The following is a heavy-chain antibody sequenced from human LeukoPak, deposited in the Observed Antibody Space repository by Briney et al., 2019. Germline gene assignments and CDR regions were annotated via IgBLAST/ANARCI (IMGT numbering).Heavy chain of an antibody. D-gene: IGHD4-17*01. Sequence: PSETLSLTCTVSGGSISSGSYYWSWIRQPAGKGLEWIGRIYTSGSTNYNPSLKSRVTISVDTSKNQFSLKLSSVTAADTAVYYCARASYGDYVDYWGQGTLVTVSS. CDR2: IYTSGST. V-gene: IGHV4-61*02. J-gene: IGHJ4*02. CDR1: GGSISSGSYY. CDR3: ARASYGDYVDY.